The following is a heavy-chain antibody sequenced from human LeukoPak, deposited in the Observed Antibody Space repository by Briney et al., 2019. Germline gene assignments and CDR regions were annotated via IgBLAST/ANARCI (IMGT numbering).Heavy chain of an antibody. Sequence: PSETLSLTCAGYGGSFSGYYWSWIRQPPGKGLEWIGEINHSGSTNYNPSLKSRVTISVDTSKNQFSLKLSSVTAADTAVYYCARGLVRYYYYYMDVWGKGTTVTVSS. J-gene: IGHJ6*03. CDR1: GGSFSGYY. D-gene: IGHD2-8*02. CDR2: INHSGST. V-gene: IGHV4-34*01. CDR3: ARGLVRYYYYYMDV.